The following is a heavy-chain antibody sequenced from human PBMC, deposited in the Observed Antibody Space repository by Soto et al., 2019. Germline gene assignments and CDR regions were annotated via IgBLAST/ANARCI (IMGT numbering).Heavy chain of an antibody. V-gene: IGHV4-59*08. D-gene: IGHD4-17*01. J-gene: IGHJ4*02. CDR1: GGSISSYY. Sequence: ASETLSLTCTVSGGSISSYYWSWIRQPPGKGLEWLGYIYYSGSTNYNPSLKSRVTISVDTSKNQFSLKLSSVTAADTAVYYCARRYGDYFDYWGQETLVTVSS. CDR3: ARRYGDYFDY. CDR2: IYYSGST.